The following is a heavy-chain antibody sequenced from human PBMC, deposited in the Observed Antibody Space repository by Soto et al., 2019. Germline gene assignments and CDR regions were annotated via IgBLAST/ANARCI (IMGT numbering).Heavy chain of an antibody. V-gene: IGHV1-18*01. CDR2: ISAYNGNT. CDR1: GYTFTSYG. CDR3: ARGGTIFGVVTQKAYYYYGMDV. Sequence: ASVKVSCKASGYTFTSYGISWVRQAPGQGLEWMGWISAYNGNTNYAQKLQGRVTVTTDTSTSTAYMELRSLRSDDTAVYYCARGGTIFGVVTQKAYYYYGMDVWGQGTTVTVSS. J-gene: IGHJ6*02. D-gene: IGHD3-3*01.